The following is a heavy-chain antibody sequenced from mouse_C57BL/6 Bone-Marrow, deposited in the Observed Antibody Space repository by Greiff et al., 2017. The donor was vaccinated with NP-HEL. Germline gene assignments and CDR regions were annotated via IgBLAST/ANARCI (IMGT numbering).Heavy chain of an antibody. CDR3: AREETLWYYFDY. J-gene: IGHJ2*01. Sequence: VQLQQPGAELVKPGDSVKMSCKASGYTFTSYWITWVKQRPGQGLEWIGDIYPGSGSTNYNEKFKSKATLTVDTSSSTAYMQLSSLTSEDSAVYYCAREETLWYYFDYWGQGTTLTVSS. V-gene: IGHV1-55*01. CDR1: GYTFTSYW. CDR2: IYPGSGST. D-gene: IGHD1-1*02.